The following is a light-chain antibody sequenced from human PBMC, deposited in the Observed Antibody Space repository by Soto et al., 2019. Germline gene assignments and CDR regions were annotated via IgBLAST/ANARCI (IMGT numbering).Light chain of an antibody. CDR1: SSDVGGYNY. J-gene: IGLJ2*01. Sequence: QSVLTQPASVSGSPGQSITISCTGTSSDVGGYNYVSWYQHHPGKAPKLMIYDVGNRPSGVSNRFSGSKSGNTASLTISGLQAEDEADYYCSSYTISSTVVFGGGTQLTVL. CDR3: SSYTISSTVV. V-gene: IGLV2-14*03. CDR2: DVG.